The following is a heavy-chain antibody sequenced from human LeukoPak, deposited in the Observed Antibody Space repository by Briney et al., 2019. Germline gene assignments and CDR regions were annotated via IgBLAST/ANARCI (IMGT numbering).Heavy chain of an antibody. CDR2: IYYSGST. CDR1: GGPISSYY. D-gene: IGHD3-3*01. V-gene: IGHV4-59*01. Sequence: SETLSLTCTVSGGPISSYYLSWIRQPPGKGLEWIWYIYYSGSTNYNPSLKSRVTISVDTSKNQFSLKLSSVTAADTAVYYCARAVITIFGVVIHPYYMDVWGKGTTVTVSS. J-gene: IGHJ6*03. CDR3: ARAVITIFGVVIHPYYMDV.